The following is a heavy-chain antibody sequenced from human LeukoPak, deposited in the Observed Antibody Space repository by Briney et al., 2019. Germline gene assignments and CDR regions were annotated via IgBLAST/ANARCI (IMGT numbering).Heavy chain of an antibody. CDR1: GYTFTGYY. CDR2: INPNSGGT. J-gene: IGHJ6*02. V-gene: IGHV1-2*02. CDR3: ASVQGKNRYYYYYYGMDV. D-gene: IGHD3-10*01. Sequence: ASVKVSCKASGYTFTGYYMHWVRQAPGQGLEWVGWINPNSGGTNYAQKFQGRVTMTRDTSISTAYMELSRLRSDDTAVYYCASVQGKNRYYYYYYGMDVWGQGTTVTVSS.